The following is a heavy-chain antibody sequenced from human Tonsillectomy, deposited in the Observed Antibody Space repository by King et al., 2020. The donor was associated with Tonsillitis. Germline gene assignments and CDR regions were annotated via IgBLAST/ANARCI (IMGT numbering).Heavy chain of an antibody. D-gene: IGHD6-6*01. CDR3: ARYTSSSFFDY. CDR2: IYTSGST. V-gene: IGHV4-61*02. Sequence: QVQLQESGTGLVKPSQTLSLTCTVSGGSISSGNYYWSWIRQPAGKGLEWIGRIYTSGSTNYNPSLKSRVTMSVDTSKNQFSLKLSSVTAADTAVYYCARYTSSSFFDYWGQGTLVTVSS. J-gene: IGHJ4*02. CDR1: GGSISSGNYY.